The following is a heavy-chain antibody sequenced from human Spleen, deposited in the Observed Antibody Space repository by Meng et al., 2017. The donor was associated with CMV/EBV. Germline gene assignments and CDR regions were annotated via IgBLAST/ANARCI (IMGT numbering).Heavy chain of an antibody. CDR2: ITSSGSAN. V-gene: IGHV3-11*01. Sequence: GESLKISCAASGFTFSDYYMGWIRQAPGKGLEWISYITSSGSANNYADSVKGRFTISRDNAKNSLYLQMNSLRAEDTAFYYCARDGCSSTSCYDYWGQGTLVTVS. D-gene: IGHD2-2*01. CDR1: GFTFSDYY. J-gene: IGHJ4*02. CDR3: ARDGCSSTSCYDY.